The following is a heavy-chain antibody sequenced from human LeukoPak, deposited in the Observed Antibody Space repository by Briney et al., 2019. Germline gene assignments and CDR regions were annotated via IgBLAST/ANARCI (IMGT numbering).Heavy chain of an antibody. CDR2: ISGSGGST. Sequence: PGGSLRLSCAASGFTFSSYAMSWVRQAPGKGLEWVSAISGSGGSTYYADSVKGRFTISRDNSKNTLYLQMNSLRAEDTAVYYCAKWAGFSSSWPLYYFDYWGQGTLVTVSS. V-gene: IGHV3-23*01. CDR3: AKWAGFSSSWPLYYFDY. CDR1: GFTFSSYA. J-gene: IGHJ4*02. D-gene: IGHD6-13*01.